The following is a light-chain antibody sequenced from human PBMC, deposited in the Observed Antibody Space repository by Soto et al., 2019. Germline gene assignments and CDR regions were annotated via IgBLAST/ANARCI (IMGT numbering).Light chain of an antibody. V-gene: IGLV2-14*03. Sequence: QSALTQPASVSGSPGQSITISCTGTSSDIGRYNYVSWYQHNPGKAPKLIIYDVSDRPSGVSNRFSGSKSGTTASLTISGLQSEDEADYYCSSYTTSNTRQIVFGTGTKVTVL. CDR1: SSDIGRYNY. CDR3: SSYTTSNTRQIV. J-gene: IGLJ1*01. CDR2: DVS.